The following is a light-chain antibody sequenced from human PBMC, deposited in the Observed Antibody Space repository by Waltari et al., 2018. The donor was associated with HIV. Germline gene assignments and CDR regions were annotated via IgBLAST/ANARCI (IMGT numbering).Light chain of an antibody. Sequence: QSDLTQPASVSGSPGQSITISCTGTSSNIGGYKNVCWYQQHPGKAPKLIIYDASKRPSGVSDRFSGSKSGNTASLTISGLQAEDEADYYCTSYTSTRTWVFGGGSKMTVL. CDR3: TSYTSTRTWV. J-gene: IGLJ3*02. CDR2: DAS. CDR1: SSNIGGYKN. V-gene: IGLV2-14*01.